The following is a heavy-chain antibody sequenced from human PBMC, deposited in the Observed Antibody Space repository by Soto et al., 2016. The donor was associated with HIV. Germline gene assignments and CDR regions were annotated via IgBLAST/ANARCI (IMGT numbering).Heavy chain of an antibody. CDR2: MNPNSGNT. Sequence: QVQLVHSGAEVKKPGASVKVSCKASGYMFTAYHLHWVRQAPGQGLEWMGWMNPNSGNTGYAQKFQGRVTITRNTSKSTAYMELSSLRSEDTAVYYCARGGRIAAAAPDYWGQGTLVTVSS. J-gene: IGHJ4*02. CDR1: GYMFTAYH. CDR3: ARGGRIAAAAPDY. D-gene: IGHD6-13*01. V-gene: IGHV1-8*03.